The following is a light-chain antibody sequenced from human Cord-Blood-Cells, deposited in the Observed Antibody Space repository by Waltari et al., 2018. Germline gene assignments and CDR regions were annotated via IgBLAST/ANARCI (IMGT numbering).Light chain of an antibody. CDR3: SSYTSSSTLV. J-gene: IGLJ3*02. V-gene: IGLV2-14*03. CDR1: SSDVGGYNY. Sequence: QSALTQPASMSGSPGQSITISCTGTSSDVGGYNYVSWYQQHPGKAPKPMSYDVSNRPSGVSKRFSGSKSGNTASLTISGLQAEDEADYYCSSYTSSSTLVFGGGTKLTVL. CDR2: DVS.